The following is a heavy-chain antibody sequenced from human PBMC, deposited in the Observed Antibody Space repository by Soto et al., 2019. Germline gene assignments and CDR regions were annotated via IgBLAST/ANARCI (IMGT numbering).Heavy chain of an antibody. J-gene: IGHJ4*02. CDR2: IRYDGSNK. CDR3: ARDADGYGSGWNFDY. V-gene: IGHV3-33*01. CDR1: GFTFSGYG. D-gene: IGHD6-19*01. Sequence: QVQLVESGGGVVQPRGSLRLSCAASGFTFSGYGMHWVRHAPGTGLEWVAVIRYDGSNKYYADFVQGLFTMSRDNSKQTLNMQMNSLRAEDTAVYYCARDADGYGSGWNFDYWGQGTLVTVSS.